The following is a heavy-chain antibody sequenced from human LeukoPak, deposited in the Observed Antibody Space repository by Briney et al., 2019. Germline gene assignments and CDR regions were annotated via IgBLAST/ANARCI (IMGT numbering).Heavy chain of an antibody. D-gene: IGHD2-2*01. CDR2: IYYSGST. Sequence: SETLSLTCTVSGGSISSYYWSWIRQPPGKGLEWIGYIYYSGSTNYNPSLKSRVTISVDTSRNQFSLKLSSVTAADTAVYYCARVQLEDIVVVPAAIPRYYYGMDVWGQGTTVTVSS. J-gene: IGHJ6*02. V-gene: IGHV4-59*01. CDR1: GGSISSYY. CDR3: ARVQLEDIVVVPAAIPRYYYGMDV.